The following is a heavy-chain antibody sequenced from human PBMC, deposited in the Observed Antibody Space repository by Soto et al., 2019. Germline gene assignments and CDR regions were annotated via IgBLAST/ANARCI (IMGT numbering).Heavy chain of an antibody. CDR1: GFTFSSYG. V-gene: IGHV3-30*18. CDR3: AKDRENDILTGYSFNYGMDV. Sequence: QVQLVESGGGVVQPGRSLRLSCAASGFTFSSYGMHWVRQAPGKGLEWVAVISYDGSNKYYADSVKGRFTISRDNSKNTLYLQMNSLRAEDTAVYYCAKDRENDILTGYSFNYGMDVW. CDR2: ISYDGSNK. J-gene: IGHJ6*01. D-gene: IGHD3-9*01.